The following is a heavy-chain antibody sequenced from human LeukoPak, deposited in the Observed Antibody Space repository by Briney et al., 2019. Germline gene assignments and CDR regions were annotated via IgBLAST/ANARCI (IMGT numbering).Heavy chain of an antibody. V-gene: IGHV4-39*01. CDR1: SASITSSPYF. D-gene: IGHD3-10*01. CDR2: ISYSGTT. CDR3: AANSADYNTLGSSYKV. Sequence: PSETLSLTCTVPSASITSSPYFWGWIRQSPGKGLEWIGSISYSGTTYYNPSLKSRVTISVDTSKNQLSLKLNSVTAADTAVFYCAANSADYNTLGSSYKVWGQGTLVTVSS. J-gene: IGHJ4*02.